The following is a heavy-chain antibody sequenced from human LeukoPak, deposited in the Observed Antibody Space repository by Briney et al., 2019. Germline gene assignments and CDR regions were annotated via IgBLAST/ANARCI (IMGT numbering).Heavy chain of an antibody. CDR3: ARDPLTFCSSTSCYERWEDKSYCYYMDV. V-gene: IGHV1-2*02. CDR2: INPNSGGT. Sequence: ASVKVSCKASGYTFTGYYMHWVRQAPGQGLEWMGWINPNSGGTNFAQKFQGRVTMTRDTSISTAYMELSRLRSDDTAVYYCARDPLTFCSSTSCYERWEDKSYCYYMDVWGKGTTVTVSS. J-gene: IGHJ6*03. D-gene: IGHD2-2*01. CDR1: GYTFTGYY.